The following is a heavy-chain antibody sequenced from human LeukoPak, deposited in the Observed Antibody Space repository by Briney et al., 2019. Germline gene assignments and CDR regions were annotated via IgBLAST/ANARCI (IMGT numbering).Heavy chain of an antibody. V-gene: IGHV4-59*01. Sequence: SETLSLTCTVSGGSISSYYWSWIRQPPGKGLEWIGYIYYSGSTNYNPSLKSRVTISVDTSKNQFSLKLSSVTAADTAVYYCARSAQWLDAFDIWGQGTMVTVPS. CDR3: ARSAQWLDAFDI. CDR2: IYYSGST. J-gene: IGHJ3*02. CDR1: GGSISSYY. D-gene: IGHD6-19*01.